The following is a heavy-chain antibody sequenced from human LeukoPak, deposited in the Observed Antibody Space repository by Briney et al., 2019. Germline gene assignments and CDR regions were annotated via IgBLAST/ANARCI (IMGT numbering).Heavy chain of an antibody. D-gene: IGHD5-24*01. Sequence: GASVKVSCKASGYTFTTYAVHWVRQAPGQRLEWMGWINAGNGNTKYSQKFQGRVTITRDTSASIAYMELSSLRSEDTAVYYCARLGNRRDGYPNDYWGQGTLVTVSS. V-gene: IGHV1-3*01. CDR1: GYTFTTYA. J-gene: IGHJ4*02. CDR3: ARLGNRRDGYPNDY. CDR2: INAGNGNT.